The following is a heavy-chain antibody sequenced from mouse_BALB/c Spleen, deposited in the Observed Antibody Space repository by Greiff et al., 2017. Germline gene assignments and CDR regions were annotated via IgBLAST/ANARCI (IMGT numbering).Heavy chain of an antibody. CDR1: GYTFTSYV. CDR3: ARGGSSYYLDYYAMDY. Sequence: VQLKESGPELVKPGASVKMSCKASGYTFTSYVMHWVKQKPGQGLEWIGYINPYNDGTKYNEKFKGKATLTSDKSSSTAYMELSSLTSEDSAVYYCARGGSSYYLDYYAMDYWGQGTSVTVSS. CDR2: INPYNDGT. D-gene: IGHD1-1*01. V-gene: IGHV1-14*01. J-gene: IGHJ4*01.